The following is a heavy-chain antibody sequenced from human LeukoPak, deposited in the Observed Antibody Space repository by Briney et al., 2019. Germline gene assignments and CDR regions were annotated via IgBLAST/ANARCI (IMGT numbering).Heavy chain of an antibody. D-gene: IGHD4-17*01. J-gene: IGHJ5*02. V-gene: IGHV4-31*01. CDR2: IYYTGST. Sequence: PSETLSLTCSVSGGSITSAGHYWSWIHQLPGKGLEWIGYIYYTGSTYYNPSFKSQALISVDTSKYQFSLDLSSVTAADTAVYYCARDKVTVTGNWFDPWGQGTLVTVSS. CDR1: GGSITSAGHY. CDR3: ARDKVTVTGNWFDP.